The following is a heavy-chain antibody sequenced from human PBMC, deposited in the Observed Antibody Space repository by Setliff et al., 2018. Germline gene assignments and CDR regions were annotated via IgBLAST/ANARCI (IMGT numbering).Heavy chain of an antibody. V-gene: IGHV1-18*01. J-gene: IGHJ3*02. CDR3: ARSRDSGFYHQRDAYDI. CDR1: GYTFTNYG. Sequence: ASVKVSCKASGYTFTNYGINWVRQAPGQGLEWMGWISAYTGNTNYAQKLQGRVSMTTDTSTSTAYMELRSLTSDDTAVYYCARSRDSGFYHQRDAYDIWGQGTMVTVSS. D-gene: IGHD1-26*01. CDR2: ISAYTGNT.